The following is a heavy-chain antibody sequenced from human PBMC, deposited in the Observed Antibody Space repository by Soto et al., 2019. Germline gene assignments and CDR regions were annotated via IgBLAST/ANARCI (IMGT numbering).Heavy chain of an antibody. CDR1: GYTLTELS. D-gene: IGHD2-15*01. CDR2: FDPEDGET. Sequence: GASVKVSCKVSGYTLTELSMHWVRQAPGKGLEWMGGFDPEDGETIYAQKFQGRVTMTEDTSTDTAYMELNSLKTEDTAVYYCTRHRHCSGGSCHRDYWGQGTLVTVSS. J-gene: IGHJ4*02. V-gene: IGHV1-24*01. CDR3: TRHRHCSGGSCHRDY.